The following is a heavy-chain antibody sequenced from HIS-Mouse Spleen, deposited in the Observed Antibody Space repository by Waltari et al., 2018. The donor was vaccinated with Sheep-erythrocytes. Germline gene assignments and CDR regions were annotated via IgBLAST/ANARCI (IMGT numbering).Heavy chain of an antibody. Sequence: QVTLRESGPALVKPTQTLTLTCTFSGFSLSTSGMCVSWIRQPPGKALEWLALIDWDDDKYYSTSLKTRLTISKETSKNPVVLTMTNMDPVDTATYYCARTPRDYDFWSGYYFYYYGMDVWGQGTTVTVSS. CDR3: ARTPRDYDFWSGYYFYYYGMDV. CDR2: IDWDDDK. J-gene: IGHJ6*02. V-gene: IGHV2-70*01. CDR1: GFSLSTSGMC. D-gene: IGHD3-3*01.